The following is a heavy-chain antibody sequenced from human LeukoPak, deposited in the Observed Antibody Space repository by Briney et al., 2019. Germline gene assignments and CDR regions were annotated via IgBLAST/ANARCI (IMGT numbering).Heavy chain of an antibody. D-gene: IGHD3-3*01. CDR1: GYTFTSHD. Sequence: GASVKVSCKASGYTFTSHDINWVRQATGQGLEWMGGIIPIFGTANYAQKFQGRVTITADESTSTAYMELSSLRSEDTAVYYCATLQTRDFWSGYYFDYWGQGTLVTVSS. V-gene: IGHV1-69*13. CDR3: ATLQTRDFWSGYYFDY. CDR2: IIPIFGTA. J-gene: IGHJ4*02.